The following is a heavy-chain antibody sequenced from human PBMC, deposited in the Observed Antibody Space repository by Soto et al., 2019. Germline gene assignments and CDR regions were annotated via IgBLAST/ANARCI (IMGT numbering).Heavy chain of an antibody. CDR3: AREEGYCSGGSCYSAFDY. D-gene: IGHD2-15*01. V-gene: IGHV4-59*01. CDR1: GGSTSSYY. CDR2: IYYSGST. Sequence: SETLSLTCTVSGGSTSSYYWSWIRQPPGKGLEWIGYIYYSGSTNYNPSLKSRVTISVDTSKNQFSLKLSSVTAADTAVYYCAREEGYCSGGSCYSAFDYWGQGTLVTVSS. J-gene: IGHJ4*02.